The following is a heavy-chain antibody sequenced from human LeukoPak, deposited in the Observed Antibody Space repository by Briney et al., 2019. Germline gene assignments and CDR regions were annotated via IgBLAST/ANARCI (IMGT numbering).Heavy chain of an antibody. CDR3: ARAQQMDDAFDI. CDR2: IYISGST. CDR1: GFTVSSSY. Sequence: GGSLRLSCAASGFTVSSSYMSWVRQAPGKGLEWVSVIYISGSTYYADSVKGRFTISRDNSKNTLYLQMNSLRAEDTAVYYCARAQQMDDAFDIWGQGTMDTVSS. V-gene: IGHV3-66*02. D-gene: IGHD6-13*01. J-gene: IGHJ3*02.